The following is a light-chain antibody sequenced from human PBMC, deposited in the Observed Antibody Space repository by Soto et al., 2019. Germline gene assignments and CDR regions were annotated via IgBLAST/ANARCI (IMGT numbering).Light chain of an antibody. CDR1: QSVLYSSNNKNY. Sequence: DIVMTQSPDSLAVSLGERATINCKSSQSVLYSSNNKNYLAWYQQKPGQPPKLLIYWASTRESGVPDRFSGRGSGTDFTLTISSLQADDVAVYYCQQYYTNALTFGGGTKVGVK. V-gene: IGKV4-1*01. CDR2: WAS. CDR3: QQYYTNALT. J-gene: IGKJ4*01.